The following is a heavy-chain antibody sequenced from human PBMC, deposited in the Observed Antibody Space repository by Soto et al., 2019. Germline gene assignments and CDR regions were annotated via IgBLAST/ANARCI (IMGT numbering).Heavy chain of an antibody. CDR2: INHSGST. Sequence: QVQLQQWGAGLLKPSETLSLTCAVYGGSFSGYYWSWIRQPPGKGLEWIGEINHSGSTNYNPSLKSRVIISVDTSKNQFSLNLSSVTAADTAVYYCARGKELRYFDWPQYYYYYYMDVWGKGTTVTVSS. CDR1: GGSFSGYY. V-gene: IGHV4-34*01. J-gene: IGHJ6*03. D-gene: IGHD3-9*01. CDR3: ARGKELRYFDWPQYYYYYYMDV.